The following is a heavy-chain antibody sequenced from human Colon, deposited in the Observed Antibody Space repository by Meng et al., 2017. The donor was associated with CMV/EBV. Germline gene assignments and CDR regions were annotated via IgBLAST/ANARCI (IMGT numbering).Heavy chain of an antibody. Sequence: KAGGNWTGHAPGKGLEWVGLMKSKRAGKTKKYAASVKDRFVISREESQNTLYLERNSLQTDDTAVYYCATMSGLDFWGGSYTGAVNFWGQGTLVTVSS. CDR3: ATMSGLDFWGGSYTGAVNF. CDR2: MKSKRAGKTK. J-gene: IGHJ4*02. D-gene: IGHD3-3*01. V-gene: IGHV3-15*01. CDR1: KAG.